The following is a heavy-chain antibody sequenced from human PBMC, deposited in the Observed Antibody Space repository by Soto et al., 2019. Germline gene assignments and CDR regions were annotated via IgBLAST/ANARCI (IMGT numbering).Heavy chain of an antibody. CDR3: ARGGYDYFVGFDY. D-gene: IGHD5-12*01. V-gene: IGHV1-2*04. Sequence: ASVKVSCEASGYSLTGYYMRWVRQAPGQGLEWMGWINPNSGGTNYAQKFQGWVTMTRDTSISTAYMELSRLRSDDTAVYYCARGGYDYFVGFDYWGQGTLVTVSS. CDR2: INPNSGGT. CDR1: GYSLTGYY. J-gene: IGHJ4*02.